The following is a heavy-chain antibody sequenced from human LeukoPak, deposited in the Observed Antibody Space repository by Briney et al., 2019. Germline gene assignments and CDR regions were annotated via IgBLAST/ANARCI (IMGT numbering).Heavy chain of an antibody. Sequence: SETLSLTCSVSDGSISSYYWSWIRQPPGKGLEWIGYIYYSGSTYYNPSLKSRVTISVDTSKNQFSLKLSSVTAADTAVYYCARGRPDDFWSGYSNYYMDVWGKGTTVTVSS. CDR1: DGSISSYY. D-gene: IGHD3-3*01. CDR3: ARGRPDDFWSGYSNYYMDV. V-gene: IGHV4-30-4*08. J-gene: IGHJ6*03. CDR2: IYYSGST.